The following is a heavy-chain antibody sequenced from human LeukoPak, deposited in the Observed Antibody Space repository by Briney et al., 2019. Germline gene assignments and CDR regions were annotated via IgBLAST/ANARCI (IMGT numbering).Heavy chain of an antibody. CDR3: ARDLARFLEWFDAFDI. J-gene: IGHJ3*02. D-gene: IGHD3-3*01. CDR2: ISSSSSYI. CDR1: GFTFRSYS. V-gene: IGHV3-21*01. Sequence: GGTLRLSCAASGFTFRSYSMNWVRQAPGKGLEWVSAISSSSSYIYYADSVKGRFTISRDNAKNSLYLQMKSLRAEDMAVYYCARDLARFLEWFDAFDIWGQGTMVTVSS.